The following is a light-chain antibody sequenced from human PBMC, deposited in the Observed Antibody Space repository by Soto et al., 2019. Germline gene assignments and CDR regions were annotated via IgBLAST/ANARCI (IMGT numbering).Light chain of an antibody. J-gene: IGLJ3*02. Sequence: QSALTQPACVSGSPGQSITISCTGTSSDVGSNNLVSWYQQHPGKAPKLMIYEGSKRPSGVSNRFSGSKSGNTASLTISGLQAEDEADYYCCSYAGSSTLVFGGGTKLTVL. V-gene: IGLV2-23*01. CDR3: CSYAGSSTLV. CDR1: SSDVGSNNL. CDR2: EGS.